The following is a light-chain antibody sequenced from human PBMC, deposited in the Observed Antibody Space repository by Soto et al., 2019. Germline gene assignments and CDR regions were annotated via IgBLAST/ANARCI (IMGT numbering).Light chain of an antibody. J-gene: IGKJ2*01. CDR1: QSVLYSSNNKNY. V-gene: IGKV4-1*01. Sequence: DIVMTQSPDSLAVTLGERATINCKSSQSVLYSSNNKNYLAWHQQRPGQPPKLLIYWASTRESGVPDRFSGSGSGTDFTLTISSLQAEDVAVYYCQQYYITPYTFGQGTKLDIK. CDR2: WAS. CDR3: QQYYITPYT.